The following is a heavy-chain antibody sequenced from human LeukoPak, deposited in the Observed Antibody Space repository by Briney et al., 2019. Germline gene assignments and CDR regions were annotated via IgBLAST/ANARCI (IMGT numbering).Heavy chain of an antibody. V-gene: IGHV1-69*13. D-gene: IGHD5-12*01. J-gene: IGHJ5*02. CDR1: GGTFSSYA. CDR2: IIPIFGTA. Sequence: GASVKVSCKASGGTFSSYAISWVRQAPGQGLEWMGGIIPIFGTANYAQKFQGRVTITADESTSTAYMELSSLRSEDTAVYYCARAGVATSVYNWFDPWGQGILVTVSS. CDR3: ARAGVATSVYNWFDP.